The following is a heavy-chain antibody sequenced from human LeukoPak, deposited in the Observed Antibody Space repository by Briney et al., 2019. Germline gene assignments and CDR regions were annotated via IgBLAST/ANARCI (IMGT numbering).Heavy chain of an antibody. V-gene: IGHV3-7*01. CDR1: GFPFSSYA. D-gene: IGHD3-10*01. CDR2: IQQDGIKK. J-gene: IGHJ4*02. CDR3: GRELDGSVDY. Sequence: GGSLRLSCAGSGFPFSSYAMSWVRQAPGKGLEWVANIQQDGIKKYYVDSVEGRFTISRENAKNSLFLQMSSLRADDTAVYYCGRELDGSVDYWGQGTLVTVSS.